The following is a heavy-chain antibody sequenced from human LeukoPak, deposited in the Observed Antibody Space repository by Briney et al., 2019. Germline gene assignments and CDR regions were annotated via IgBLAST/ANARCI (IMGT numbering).Heavy chain of an antibody. CDR2: IIPILGIA. V-gene: IGHV1-69*04. D-gene: IGHD3-22*01. CDR3: ARDYYDSSGYYSSDY. CDR1: GGTFSSYA. J-gene: IGHJ4*02. Sequence: GASVKVSCKASGGTFSSYAISWVRQAPGQGLEWMGRIIPILGIANYAQKFQGRVTITADKSTSTAYMELSSLRSEDTAVYCCARDYYDSSGYYSSDYWGQGTLVTVSS.